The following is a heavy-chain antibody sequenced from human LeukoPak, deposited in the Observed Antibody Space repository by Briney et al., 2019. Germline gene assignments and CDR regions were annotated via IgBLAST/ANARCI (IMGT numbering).Heavy chain of an antibody. D-gene: IGHD3-16*01. Sequence: ASVKVSCKVSGHTLSGLAMHWVRQATGKGLEWMGGSDPEDGETIYAQKFKGRVTMTEDTATDTAYMELRSLRSEDTAVYYCAYRPPGDKSFDIWGQGTLVTVSS. CDR2: SDPEDGET. J-gene: IGHJ3*02. V-gene: IGHV1-24*01. CDR1: GHTLSGLA. CDR3: AYRPPGDKSFDI.